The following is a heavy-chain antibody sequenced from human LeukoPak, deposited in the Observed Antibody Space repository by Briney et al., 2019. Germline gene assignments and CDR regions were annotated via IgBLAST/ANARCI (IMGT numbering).Heavy chain of an antibody. D-gene: IGHD2-15*01. CDR1: GGSIGDYY. J-gene: IGHJ4*02. V-gene: IGHV4-59*01. Sequence: SETLSLTCTVSGGSIGDYYWSWIRQPPGKGLEWIGYLYYSRNTNYSPSLKSRVTISADTSKTQVYLKLRSVTAADTAVYYCVRDLWGAGGTQYGGQGILVSVSS. CDR3: VRDLWGAGGTQY. CDR2: LYYSRNT.